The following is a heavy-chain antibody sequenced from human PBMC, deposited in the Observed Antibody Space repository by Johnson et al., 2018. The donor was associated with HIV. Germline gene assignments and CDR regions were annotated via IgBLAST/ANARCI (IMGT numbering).Heavy chain of an antibody. CDR2: IKQDGSEK. J-gene: IGHJ3*02. CDR3: ASFAAAGDAFDI. D-gene: IGHD6-13*01. V-gene: IGHV3-7*01. CDR1: GFTFSDYY. Sequence: EKLVESGGGLVKPGGSLRLSCAASGFTFSDYYMSWIRQAPGKGLEWVANIKQDGSEKYYVDSVKGRFTISRDNAKNSLYLQMNSLRAEDTAVYYCASFAAAGDAFDIWGQGTMVTVSS.